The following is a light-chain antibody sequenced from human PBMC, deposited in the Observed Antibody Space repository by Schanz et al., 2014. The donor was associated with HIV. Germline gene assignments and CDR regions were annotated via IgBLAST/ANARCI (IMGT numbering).Light chain of an antibody. Sequence: QSALTQPASVSGSPGQSITISCTGTSSDVGVYNYVSWYQLHPGKAPKLMIYDVNNRPSGASNRFSGSKSGNTASLTISGLQAEDEADYYCSSYTTSGSLVFGGGTKLTVL. J-gene: IGLJ3*02. V-gene: IGLV2-14*03. CDR3: SSYTTSGSLV. CDR1: SSDVGVYNY. CDR2: DVN.